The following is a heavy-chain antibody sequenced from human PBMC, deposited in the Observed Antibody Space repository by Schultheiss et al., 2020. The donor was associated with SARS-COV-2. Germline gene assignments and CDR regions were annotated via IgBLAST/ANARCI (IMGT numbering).Heavy chain of an antibody. Sequence: GESLKISCAASGFTFSSYGMHWVRQAPGKGLEWVAVISYDGSNKYYADSVKGRFTISRDNSKNTLYLQMNSLRAEDTAVYYCARDRYNWNDVGYFDYWGQGTLVTVSS. CDR2: ISYDGSNK. CDR3: ARDRYNWNDVGYFDY. J-gene: IGHJ4*02. D-gene: IGHD1-20*01. V-gene: IGHV3-30*03. CDR1: GFTFSSYG.